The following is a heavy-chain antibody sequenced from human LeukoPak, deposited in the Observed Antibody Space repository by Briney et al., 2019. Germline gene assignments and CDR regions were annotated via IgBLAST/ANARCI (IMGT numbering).Heavy chain of an antibody. Sequence: PSETLSLTCTVSGGSISSYYWSWIRQPAGKGLEWIGRIYTSRSTNYNPSLKSRVTMSVDTSKNQFSLKLSSVTAADTAVYYCARDPMSYCSSTSCPLGFDPWGQGTLVTVSS. CDR2: IYTSRST. CDR1: GGSISSYY. J-gene: IGHJ5*02. CDR3: ARDPMSYCSSTSCPLGFDP. V-gene: IGHV4-4*07. D-gene: IGHD2-2*01.